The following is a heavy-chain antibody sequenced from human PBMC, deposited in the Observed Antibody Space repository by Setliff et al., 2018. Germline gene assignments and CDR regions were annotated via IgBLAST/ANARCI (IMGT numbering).Heavy chain of an antibody. CDR1: GYTFSNFG. Sequence: ASVKVSCKASGYTFSNFGFSWVRQAPGQGLEWMGWISSYNGNTNYAQNLQGRVTLTADTSTTTAYLELASLRDDDTAVYYCVRGPGPSVVVAIPFDHWGQGSLVTVSS. CDR2: ISSYNGNT. D-gene: IGHD5-12*01. V-gene: IGHV1-18*01. J-gene: IGHJ4*02. CDR3: VRGPGPSVVVAIPFDH.